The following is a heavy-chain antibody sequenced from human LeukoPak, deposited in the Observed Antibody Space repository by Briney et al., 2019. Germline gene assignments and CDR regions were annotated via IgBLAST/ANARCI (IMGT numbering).Heavy chain of an antibody. CDR1: GFTFSAYG. V-gene: IGHV3-33*01. CDR2: IWNDGSNK. J-gene: IGHJ5*02. D-gene: IGHD2-15*01. CDR3: ARAPGGWFNWFDP. Sequence: GGSLRLSCAASGFTFSAYGLHWVRQAPGKGLEWVAVIWNDGSNKYYADSVKGRFTISRDNAKNSVYLQMNSLRAEDTAVYYCARAPGGWFNWFDPWGQGTLVTVSS.